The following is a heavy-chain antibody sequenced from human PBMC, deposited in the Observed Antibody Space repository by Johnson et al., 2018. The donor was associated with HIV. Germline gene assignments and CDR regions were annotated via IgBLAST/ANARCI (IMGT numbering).Heavy chain of an antibody. CDR2: IRYDGSNK. CDR1: GFTFSTSG. V-gene: IGHV3-30*02. CDR3: ARDGSGLWELEGGDAFDI. D-gene: IGHD1-26*01. Sequence: QVQLVESGGGVVQPGRSLRLSCAASGFTFSTSGMHWVRQAPGKGLEWVAFIRYDGSNKYYADSVKGRFTISRDNSKNTLYLQMNSLRAEDTAVYYCARDGSGLWELEGGDAFDIWGQGTMVTVSS. J-gene: IGHJ3*02.